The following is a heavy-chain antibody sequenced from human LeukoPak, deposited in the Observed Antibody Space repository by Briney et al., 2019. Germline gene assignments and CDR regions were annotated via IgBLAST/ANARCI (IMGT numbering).Heavy chain of an antibody. CDR3: ARAISGSYVDY. CDR2: INPNSGGT. CDR1: GYTFTGYY. D-gene: IGHD1-26*01. J-gene: IGHJ4*02. Sequence: ASVKVSCKASGYTFTGYYMHWVRQAPGQGLEWMGWINPNSGGTNYAQKFQGRVTMTRDTSISTAYMELRSLRSDDTAVYYCARAISGSYVDYWGQGTLVTVSS. V-gene: IGHV1-2*02.